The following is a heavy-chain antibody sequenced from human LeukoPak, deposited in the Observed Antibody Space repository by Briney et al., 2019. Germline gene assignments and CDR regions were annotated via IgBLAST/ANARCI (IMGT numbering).Heavy chain of an antibody. CDR1: GFTLRSYG. Sequence: GSLRLSCAASGFTLRSYGMHSVRQAPGKGLEWVSYISTSSYYIYYADSVKGRFTISRDDAKNSLYLQMNSLRADDTSLYYCARDASGSSTGLIDSWGPGTLVTVSS. CDR2: ISTSSYYI. D-gene: IGHD1-26*01. CDR3: ARDASGSSTGLIDS. J-gene: IGHJ4*02. V-gene: IGHV3-21*01.